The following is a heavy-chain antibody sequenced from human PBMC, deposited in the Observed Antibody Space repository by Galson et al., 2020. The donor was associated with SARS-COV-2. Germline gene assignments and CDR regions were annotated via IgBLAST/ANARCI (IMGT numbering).Heavy chain of an antibody. Sequence: GESLKISCAASGFTFSSYAMSWVRQAPGKGLEWVSAIRGSGGSTYYADSVKGRFTISRDNSKNTLYPQMNSLRAEDTAVYYCAKEAGGSGMDVWGQGTTVTVSS. CDR2: IRGSGGST. V-gene: IGHV3-23*01. CDR1: GFTFSSYA. J-gene: IGHJ6*02. D-gene: IGHD1-26*01. CDR3: AKEAGGSGMDV.